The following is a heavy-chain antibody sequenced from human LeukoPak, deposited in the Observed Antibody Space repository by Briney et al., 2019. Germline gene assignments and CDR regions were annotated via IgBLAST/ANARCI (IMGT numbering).Heavy chain of an antibody. CDR1: GFTFSDYY. J-gene: IGHJ4*02. D-gene: IGHD2-21*01. V-gene: IGHV3-11*01. Sequence: PGGSLRLSCAASGFTFSDYYMSWIRQAPGKGLEWVSYISSSGSTIYYAYSVKGRFTISRDNAKNSLYLQMNSLRAADTAVYYCASGVGHTWAYFDYWGQGTLVTVSS. CDR3: ASGVGHTWAYFDY. CDR2: ISSSGSTI.